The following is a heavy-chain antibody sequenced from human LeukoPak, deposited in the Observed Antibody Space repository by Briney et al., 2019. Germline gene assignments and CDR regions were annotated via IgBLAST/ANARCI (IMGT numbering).Heavy chain of an antibody. CDR2: IYSDGST. CDR3: ARRYSGDDYLGY. V-gene: IGHV3-53*01. Sequence: GGPLRLSCAASGFTVSNNYMSWVRQAPGKGLEWVSLIYSDGSTYYPDSVKGRFTISRDNSKNTVYLQMNSLRVEDTAVYYCARRYSGDDYLGYWGQGTLVTVSS. CDR1: GFTVSNNY. D-gene: IGHD5-12*01. J-gene: IGHJ4*02.